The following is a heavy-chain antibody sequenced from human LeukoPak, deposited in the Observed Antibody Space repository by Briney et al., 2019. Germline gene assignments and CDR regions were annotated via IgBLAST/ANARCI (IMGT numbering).Heavy chain of an antibody. CDR3: ARFSRGYSYGYYYYYYMDV. Sequence: GESLKISCKGSGYSFTSYWIGWVRQMPGKGLEWMGIICPGDSDTRYSPSFQGQVTISADKSISTAYLQWSSLKASDTAMYYCARFSRGYSYGYYYYYYMDVWGKGTTVTISS. J-gene: IGHJ6*03. D-gene: IGHD5-18*01. CDR2: ICPGDSDT. V-gene: IGHV5-51*01. CDR1: GYSFTSYW.